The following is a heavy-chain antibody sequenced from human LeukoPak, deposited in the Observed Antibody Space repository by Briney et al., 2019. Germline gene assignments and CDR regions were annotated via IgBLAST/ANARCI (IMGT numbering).Heavy chain of an antibody. CDR1: GFTFSSYG. Sequence: GGSLRLSCAASGFTFSSYGMHWVRQAPGKGLEWVAVIWYDGGNKYYADSVKGRFTISRDNSKNTLYLQMNSLRAEDTAVYYCARRGYGDTHFDYWGQGTLVTVSS. J-gene: IGHJ4*02. V-gene: IGHV3-33*01. D-gene: IGHD4-17*01. CDR2: IWYDGGNK. CDR3: ARRGYGDTHFDY.